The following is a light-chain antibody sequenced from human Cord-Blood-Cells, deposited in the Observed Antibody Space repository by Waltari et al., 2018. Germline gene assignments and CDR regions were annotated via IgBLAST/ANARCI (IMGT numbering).Light chain of an antibody. Sequence: SALTQPASVSGSPGQSITISCTGTSSDVGGYNYASWYQQHPGKAPKLMIYYVSNRPSGVSNRFSGSKSGNTASLTISGLQAEDEADYYCSSYTSSSTLVVFGGGTKLTVL. CDR1: SSDVGGYNY. J-gene: IGLJ2*01. CDR3: SSYTSSSTLVV. V-gene: IGLV2-14*01. CDR2: YVS.